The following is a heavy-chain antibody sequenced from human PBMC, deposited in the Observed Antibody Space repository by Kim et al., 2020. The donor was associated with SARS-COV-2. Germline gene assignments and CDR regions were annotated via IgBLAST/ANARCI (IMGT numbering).Heavy chain of an antibody. V-gene: IGHV3-23*01. CDR1: GFTFSSYA. Sequence: GGSLRLSCAASGFTFSSYAMSWVRQAPGKGLEWVSSIGSSGSTNYADSVKGGLTISRDNTKNTLYLQKNSLRDGDTALYYCAKYARNNWNYPFDYWGQGTLVTVSS. CDR3: AKYARNNWNYPFDY. D-gene: IGHD1-7*01. CDR2: IGSSGST. J-gene: IGHJ4*02.